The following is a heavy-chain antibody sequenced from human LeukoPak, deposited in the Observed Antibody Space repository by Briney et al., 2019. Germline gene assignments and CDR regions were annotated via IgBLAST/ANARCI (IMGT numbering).Heavy chain of an antibody. J-gene: IGHJ6*03. D-gene: IGHD3-10*01. CDR1: GFTFSDYY. V-gene: IGHV3-11*04. CDR3: VTGKPGPYYYYMDV. Sequence: GGSLRLSCAASGFTFSDYYMAWIRQAPGKGLEWGSHISSSGTSILDADSVKGRFTISRDNAKNSLYLLLNSLRAEDTGVYYCVTGKPGPYYYYMDVWGKGTTVTVSS. CDR2: ISSSGTSI.